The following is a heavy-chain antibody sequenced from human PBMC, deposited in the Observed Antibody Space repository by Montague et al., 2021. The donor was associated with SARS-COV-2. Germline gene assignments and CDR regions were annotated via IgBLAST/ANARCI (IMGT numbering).Heavy chain of an antibody. CDR3: ARDGRRLYTYGSLDY. Sequence: SETRSLTCTVSGASISSSYWGWIRQTAGKGLEWIRRIDTSGSPKYNPSLKSRVTMSLDTSKNQFSLKVNSVTVADTAMYFCARDGRRLYTYGSLDYWGQGILVTVSS. V-gene: IGHV4-4*07. CDR1: GASISSSY. J-gene: IGHJ4*02. D-gene: IGHD5-18*01. CDR2: IDTSGSP.